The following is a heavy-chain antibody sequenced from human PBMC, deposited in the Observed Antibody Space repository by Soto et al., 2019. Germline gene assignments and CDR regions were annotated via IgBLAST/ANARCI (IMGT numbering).Heavy chain of an antibody. V-gene: IGHV4-31*03. CDR2: IYYSGST. J-gene: IGHJ4*02. CDR3: ARDRADMVRGVPVD. D-gene: IGHD3-10*01. CDR1: GGSISSGGYY. Sequence: QVQLQESGPGLVKSSQTLSLTCTVSGGSISSGGYYWSWIRQHPGKGLEWIGYIYYSGSTYYNPSLKSRVTISVDTSKNQFSLKLSSVTAADTAVYYCARDRADMVRGVPVDWGQGTLVTVSS.